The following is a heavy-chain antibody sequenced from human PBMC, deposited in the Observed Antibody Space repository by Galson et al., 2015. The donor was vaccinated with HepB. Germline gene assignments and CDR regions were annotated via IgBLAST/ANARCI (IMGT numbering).Heavy chain of an antibody. Sequence: SLRLSCAASGCTFSSFAMNWVRQAPGKGLEWVAAVNGGATNANYADSVKGRFTVSRDNSVDTLFLQMDGLRADDTAVYYCAKASGTPRGRFDSWGQGTLVSVSS. J-gene: IGHJ5*01. CDR1: GCTFSSFA. CDR3: AKASGTPRGRFDS. CDR2: VNGGATNA. V-gene: IGHV3-23*01.